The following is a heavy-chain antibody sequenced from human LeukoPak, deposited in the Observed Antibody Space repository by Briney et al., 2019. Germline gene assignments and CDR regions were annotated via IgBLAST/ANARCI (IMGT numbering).Heavy chain of an antibody. CDR3: ARGPSSNWSGLDF. D-gene: IGHD6-13*01. J-gene: IGHJ4*02. Sequence: PGGSLRLSCAASGFSFSGHWMHWARQLPGKGLVWVSRISPTGSTTSYADSVKGRFTVSRDNAKNTLYLQVNNLRDEDTAVYYCARGPSSNWSGLDFWGQGTLLTVSS. V-gene: IGHV3-74*01. CDR2: ISPTGSTT. CDR1: GFSFSGHW.